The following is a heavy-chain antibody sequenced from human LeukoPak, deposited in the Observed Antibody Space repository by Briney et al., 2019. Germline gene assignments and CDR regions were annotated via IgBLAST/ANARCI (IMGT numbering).Heavy chain of an antibody. V-gene: IGHV4-39*01. Sequence: SETLSLTCTVSGGSISSSSYYWGWIRQPPAKVLEWIGSSYYSGNTYNNPSLKSRVTISVDTSKNQFSLKLSSVTAADTAVYYCARHWDTAMVYFDYWGQGTLVTVSS. CDR2: SYYSGNT. CDR1: GGSISSSSYY. CDR3: ARHWDTAMVYFDY. J-gene: IGHJ4*02. D-gene: IGHD5-18*01.